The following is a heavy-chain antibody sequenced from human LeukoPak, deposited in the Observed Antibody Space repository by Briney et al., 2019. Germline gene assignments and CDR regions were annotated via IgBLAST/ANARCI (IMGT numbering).Heavy chain of an antibody. V-gene: IGHV4-4*07. D-gene: IGHD1-26*01. J-gene: IGHJ4*02. CDR1: GGSISSYY. Sequence: SDTLSLTCTVSGGSISSYYWSWIRQPAGKGLEWIGHIYTSGSTNYNASLKSRVSMSVDTSKNQFSLKLSSVTAADTAVFYCARENSGSYREFDYWGQGTLVTVSS. CDR2: IYTSGST. CDR3: ARENSGSYREFDY.